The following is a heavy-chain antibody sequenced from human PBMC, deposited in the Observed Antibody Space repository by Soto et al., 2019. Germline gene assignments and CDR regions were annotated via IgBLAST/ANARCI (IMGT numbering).Heavy chain of an antibody. V-gene: IGHV3-9*01. CDR2: ISWNSGSI. D-gene: IGHD6-13*01. J-gene: IGHJ4*02. Sequence: GGSLRLSCAASGFTFDDYAMHWFRQAPGKGLEWVSGISWNSGSIGYADSVKGRFTISRDNAKNSLYLQMNSLRAEDTALYYCAKGGMSIAAAGDYWGQGTLVTVSS. CDR1: GFTFDDYA. CDR3: AKGGMSIAAAGDY.